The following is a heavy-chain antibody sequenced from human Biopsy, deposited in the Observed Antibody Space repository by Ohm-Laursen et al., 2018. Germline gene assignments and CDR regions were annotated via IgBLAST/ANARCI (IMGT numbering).Heavy chain of an antibody. CDR3: GRREVVITHDAFDI. Sequence: SQTLSLTCTVSGGSISSYYWTWIRQPPGKGLEWIGDVYYSGSTNRNPSLKSRVTILVDTSKNQFSLKLNSVTAADTAVYYCGRREVVITHDAFDIWGQGTMVTVSS. CDR2: VYYSGST. V-gene: IGHV4-59*08. CDR1: GGSISSYY. D-gene: IGHD3-22*01. J-gene: IGHJ3*02.